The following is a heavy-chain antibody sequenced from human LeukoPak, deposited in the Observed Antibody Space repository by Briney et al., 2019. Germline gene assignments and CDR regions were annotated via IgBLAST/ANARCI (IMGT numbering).Heavy chain of an antibody. CDR2: INPNSGGT. Sequence: GASVKVSCKASGYIFTSYDINWVRQAPGQGLEWMGWINPNSGGTNYAQKFQGRVTMTRDTSISTAYMELSRLRSDDTAVYYCARITMVRGATPYYFDYWGQGTLVTVSS. CDR3: ARITMVRGATPYYFDY. J-gene: IGHJ4*02. CDR1: GYIFTSYD. V-gene: IGHV1-2*02. D-gene: IGHD3-10*01.